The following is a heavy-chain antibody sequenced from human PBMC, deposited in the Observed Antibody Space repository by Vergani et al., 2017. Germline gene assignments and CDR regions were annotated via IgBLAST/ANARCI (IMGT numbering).Heavy chain of an antibody. D-gene: IGHD1-1*01. J-gene: IGHJ1*01. CDR2: ISGRSNYI. V-gene: IGHV3-21*01. CDR3: ATKSCGTPGCQIGYFRE. Sequence: EVQLQESGGGLVKPGGSLRVSCAASGFSFSTYSINWVRQAPGKGLEWVSSISGRSNYIYYADSLKGRFTISRDNSKSTLYLQMNSLRTEDTAVYYCATKSCGTPGCQIGYFREWGQGTLVTVSS. CDR1: GFSFSTYS.